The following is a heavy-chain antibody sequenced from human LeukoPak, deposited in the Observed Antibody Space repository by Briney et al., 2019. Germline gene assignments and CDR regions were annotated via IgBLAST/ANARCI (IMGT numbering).Heavy chain of an antibody. J-gene: IGHJ4*02. CDR3: ARVHDFWSGYYFDY. Sequence: PGGSLRLSCAASGFTFSSYWMSWVRQAPGKGLEWVANIKQDGSEKYYVDSVKGRFTISRDNAKNSLYLQMNSLRAEDTAVYYCARVHDFWSGYYFDYWGQGTLVTVSS. CDR2: IKQDGSEK. CDR1: GFTFSSYW. D-gene: IGHD3-3*01. V-gene: IGHV3-7*01.